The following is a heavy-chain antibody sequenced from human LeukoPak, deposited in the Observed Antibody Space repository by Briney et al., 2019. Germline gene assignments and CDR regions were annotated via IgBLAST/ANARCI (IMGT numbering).Heavy chain of an antibody. Sequence: ASVKVSCKASGGTFSSYAISWVRQAPGQGLEWMGRIIPILGIANYAQKFQGRVTITADKSTSTAYMELSSLRSEDTAVYYCARVYTGYSSSWYDYWGQGILVTVSS. D-gene: IGHD6-13*01. CDR2: IIPILGIA. CDR3: ARVYTGYSSSWYDY. CDR1: GGTFSSYA. V-gene: IGHV1-69*04. J-gene: IGHJ4*02.